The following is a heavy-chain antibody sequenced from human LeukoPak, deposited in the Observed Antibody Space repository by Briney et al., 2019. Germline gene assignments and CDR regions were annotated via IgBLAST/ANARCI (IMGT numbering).Heavy chain of an antibody. CDR1: GGSFSGYY. CDR2: INHSGST. V-gene: IGHV4-34*01. J-gene: IGHJ3*02. CDR3: ARSTVVPASDAFDI. D-gene: IGHD2-2*01. Sequence: PSETLSLTCAVYGGSFSGYYWSWIRQPPGKGLERIGEINHSGSTNYNPSLKSRVTISVDTSKNQFSLKLSSVTAADTAVYYCARSTVVPASDAFDIWGQGTMVTVSS.